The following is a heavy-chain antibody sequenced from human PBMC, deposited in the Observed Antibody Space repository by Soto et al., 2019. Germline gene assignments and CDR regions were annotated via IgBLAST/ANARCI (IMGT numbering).Heavy chain of an antibody. CDR3: ARADGFMRVLDP. D-gene: IGHD3-16*01. CDR2: ISYDESNK. Sequence: GGSLTLSCAASGFTLLRFGMQWGRQAPGKGLEWVAVISYDESNKYYADSVKGRFTISRDNSKNTLYLQMNSLRSEDTAVYYCARADGFMRVLDPWGQGTLVTVSS. CDR1: GFTLLRFG. V-gene: IGHV3-30*03. J-gene: IGHJ5*02.